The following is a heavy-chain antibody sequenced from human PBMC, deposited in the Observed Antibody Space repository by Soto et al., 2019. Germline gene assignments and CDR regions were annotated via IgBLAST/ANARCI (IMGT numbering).Heavy chain of an antibody. CDR3: AKDLRTTISDYGMDV. D-gene: IGHD2-21*01. Sequence: QVQLVESGGGVVQPGGSLRLTCVASGFTFGSHGMHWVRQAPGKGLEWVAVISYDETNEYYVDSVKGRFTISRDNSKSTLYLPMNRLRPEDTAVYKCAKDLRTTISDYGMDVWGQGTTVTVSS. J-gene: IGHJ6*02. CDR2: ISYDETNE. V-gene: IGHV3-30*18. CDR1: GFTFGSHG.